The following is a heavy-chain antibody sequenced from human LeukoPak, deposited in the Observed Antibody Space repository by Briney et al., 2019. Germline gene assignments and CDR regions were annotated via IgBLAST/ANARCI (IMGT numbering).Heavy chain of an antibody. CDR1: GFTFSSYA. CDR2: ISGSGGST. D-gene: IGHD6-19*01. V-gene: IGHV3-23*01. Sequence: GGSLRLSCAASGFTFSSYAMSWVRQAPGKGLEWVSAISGSGGSTYYADSVKGRFTISRDNSKNTLYLQMNSLRAEDTAVYYCARAGRLGYYYYMDVWGKGTTVTVSS. CDR3: ARAGRLGYYYYMDV. J-gene: IGHJ6*03.